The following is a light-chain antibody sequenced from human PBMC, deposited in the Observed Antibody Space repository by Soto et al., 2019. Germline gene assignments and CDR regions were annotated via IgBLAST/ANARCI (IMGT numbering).Light chain of an antibody. CDR1: SSNIGAGYD. CDR3: QSYDSSLSGWV. J-gene: IGLJ3*02. CDR2: GNS. Sequence: SVLTQPPSVSGAPGQRVTISCTGSSSNIGAGYDVHWYQQLPGTAPKLLIYGNSNRPSGVPDRFSGSKSGTSASLAIPGLQAEDEADYYCQSYDSSLSGWVFGGGTQLTVL. V-gene: IGLV1-40*01.